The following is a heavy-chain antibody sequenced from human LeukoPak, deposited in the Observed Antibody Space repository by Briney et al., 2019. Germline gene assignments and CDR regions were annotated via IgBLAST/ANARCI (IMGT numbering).Heavy chain of an antibody. Sequence: GGSLRLSCAASGFTFSSYAMSWVRQAPGKGLEWVSAISGSGGSTYYADSVKGRFTISRENAKSSLYLQMNSLRAGDTAVYYCARGHCSSTSCYSSYYYYGMDVWGQGTTVTVSS. CDR1: GFTFSSYA. CDR3: ARGHCSSTSCYSSYYYYGMDV. J-gene: IGHJ6*02. V-gene: IGHV3-23*01. D-gene: IGHD2-2*02. CDR2: ISGSGGST.